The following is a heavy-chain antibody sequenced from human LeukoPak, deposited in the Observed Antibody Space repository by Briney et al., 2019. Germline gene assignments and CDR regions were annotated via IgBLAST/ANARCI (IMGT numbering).Heavy chain of an antibody. Sequence: GASVKVSCKASGGTFSSYAISWVRQAPGQGLEWMGGIIPIFGTANYAQRFQGRVTITADESTSTAYMELGSLRTEDTAVYYCARELHSPYYDILTRLNWFDPWGQGTLVTVSS. D-gene: IGHD3-9*01. V-gene: IGHV1-69*13. CDR2: IIPIFGTA. CDR1: GGTFSSYA. J-gene: IGHJ5*02. CDR3: ARELHSPYYDILTRLNWFDP.